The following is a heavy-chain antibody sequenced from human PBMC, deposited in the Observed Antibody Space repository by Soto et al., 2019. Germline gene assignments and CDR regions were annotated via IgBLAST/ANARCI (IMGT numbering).Heavy chain of an antibody. V-gene: IGHV2-5*01. D-gene: IGHD3-3*01. J-gene: IGHJ4*02. CDR2: IYWNDDK. Sequence: TGPTLVNPTQTLTLTCTFSGFSLSTSGVGVGWIRQPPGKALEWLALIYWNDDKRYSPSLKSRLTITKDTSKNQVVLTMTNMDPVDTATYYCAHSQGAYYDFWSGYPPKSFDYWGQGTLVTASS. CDR3: AHSQGAYYDFWSGYPPKSFDY. CDR1: GFSLSTSGVG.